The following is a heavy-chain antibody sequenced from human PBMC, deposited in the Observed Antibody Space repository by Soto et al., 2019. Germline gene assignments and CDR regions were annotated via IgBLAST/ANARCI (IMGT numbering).Heavy chain of an antibody. D-gene: IGHD2-2*01. Sequence: QVQLVESGGGVVQPGRSLRLSCAASGFTFSSYGMHWVRQAPGKGLDWVAVIWYDGSNKYYADSVKGRFTISRDNSKNTLYLQMNSLRAEDTAVYYCARDKGYCSSTSCQGYYYYYGMDVWGQGTTVTVSS. CDR3: ARDKGYCSSTSCQGYYYYYGMDV. J-gene: IGHJ6*02. CDR1: GFTFSSYG. CDR2: IWYDGSNK. V-gene: IGHV3-33*01.